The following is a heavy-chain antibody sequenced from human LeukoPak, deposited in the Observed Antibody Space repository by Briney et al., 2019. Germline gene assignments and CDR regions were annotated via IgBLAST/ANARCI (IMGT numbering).Heavy chain of an antibody. D-gene: IGHD2-8*01. Sequence: ASVKVSCKASGYTFTSYGISWVRQAPGQGLEWMGWISAYDGNTNYAQKLQGRVTMTTDTSTSTAYMELRSLRSDDTAVYYCARDRYCTNGVCRDYWGQGTLVTVSS. CDR3: ARDRYCTNGVCRDY. CDR1: GYTFTSYG. V-gene: IGHV1-18*01. CDR2: ISAYDGNT. J-gene: IGHJ4*02.